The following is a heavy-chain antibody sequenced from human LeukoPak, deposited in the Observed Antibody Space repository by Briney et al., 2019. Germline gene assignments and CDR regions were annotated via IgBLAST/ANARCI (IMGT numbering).Heavy chain of an antibody. J-gene: IGHJ4*02. CDR2: ISYSGRT. D-gene: IGHD3-22*01. CDR1: GGSTSSSSFY. CDR3: ARLRAYYYDSSGYYNFDF. Sequence: SETLSLTCTVSGGSTSSSSFYWGWIRQPPGKGLECIGRISYSGRTYYNPSLKSRVTISVYTSKNQFSLRLCSVTAADTAVYYCARLRAYYYDSSGYYNFDFWGQGTLVTVSS. V-gene: IGHV4-39*01.